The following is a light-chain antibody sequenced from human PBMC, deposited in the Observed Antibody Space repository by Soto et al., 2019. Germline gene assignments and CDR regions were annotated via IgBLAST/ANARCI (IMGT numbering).Light chain of an antibody. CDR3: LLYYGGGWV. CDR1: TGAVTSSYH. J-gene: IGLJ3*02. CDR2: SIT. Sequence: QAVVTQEPSLTVSAGGTVTLNCASSTGAVTSSYHPNWFQQQPGQAPRALIYSITNRHSWTPARFSGSLLGGKAALTLSGVRPEDEAEYYCLLYYGGGWVFGGGTKLTVL. V-gene: IGLV7-43*01.